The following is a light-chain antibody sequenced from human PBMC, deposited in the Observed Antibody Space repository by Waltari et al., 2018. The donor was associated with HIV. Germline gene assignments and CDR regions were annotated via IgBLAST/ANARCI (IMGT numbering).Light chain of an antibody. CDR2: GAS. CDR1: QSVSSD. V-gene: IGKV3-15*01. CDR3: QQYNNWPPT. Sequence: EIVMTQSPATLSVSPRERATLSCRASQSVSSDLAWYQQKPGQAPRLLIYGASTRATGIPGRFSGSGSGTEFTLTISSLQSEDFAVYYCQQYNNWPPTFGQGTKVEIK. J-gene: IGKJ1*01.